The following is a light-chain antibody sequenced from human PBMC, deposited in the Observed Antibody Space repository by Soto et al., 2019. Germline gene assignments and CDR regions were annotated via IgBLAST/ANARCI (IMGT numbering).Light chain of an antibody. J-gene: IGLJ2*01. CDR2: DNN. CDR1: SSNIGNNY. V-gene: IGLV1-51*01. CDR3: ATWDASLPGEV. Sequence: QSVLTQSPSVSAAPGQKVTISCSGSSSNIGNNYVSWYQQLPGTAPKLLIYDNNKRPSGIPDRFSGSKSGTSGTLDITGLQTGDEADYYCATWDASLPGEVFGGGTKVPS.